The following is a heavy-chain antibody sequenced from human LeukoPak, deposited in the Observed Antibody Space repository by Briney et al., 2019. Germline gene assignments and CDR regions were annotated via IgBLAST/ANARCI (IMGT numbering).Heavy chain of an antibody. Sequence: ASVKVSCKASGYTFPSYYMHWVRQAPGQGLEWMGIINPSGGSKSYAQKFQGRVTMTRNTSTSTVYMELSSLRSEDTAVYVCISGWSGGDYWGQGTLVTVSS. CDR3: ISGWSGGDY. V-gene: IGHV1-46*01. CDR2: INPSGGSK. D-gene: IGHD6-19*01. J-gene: IGHJ4*02. CDR1: GYTFPSYY.